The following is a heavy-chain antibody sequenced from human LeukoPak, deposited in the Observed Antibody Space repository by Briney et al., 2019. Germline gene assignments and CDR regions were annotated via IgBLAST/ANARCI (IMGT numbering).Heavy chain of an antibody. CDR1: GGSISSYY. V-gene: IGHV4-4*07. D-gene: IGHD2-2*01. CDR2: IYTSGST. Sequence: SETLSFTCTVSGGSISSYYWSWIRQPAGKGLEWIGRIYTSGSTNYNPSLKSRVTMSVDTSKNQFSLKLSSVTAADTAVYYCARVSSGVVVVPAAKSSYWYFDLWGRGTLVTVSS. J-gene: IGHJ2*01. CDR3: ARVSSGVVVVPAAKSSYWYFDL.